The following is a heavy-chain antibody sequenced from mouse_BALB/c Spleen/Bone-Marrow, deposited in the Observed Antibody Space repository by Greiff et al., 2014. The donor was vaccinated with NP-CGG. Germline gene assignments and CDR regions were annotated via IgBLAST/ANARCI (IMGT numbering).Heavy chain of an antibody. Sequence: SGAELARPGASVKLSCKASGYTFTSYRMQWVKQRPGQGLEWIGAIYPGDGDTRYTQKFKGKATLTADKSSSTAYMQLSSLASEDSAVYYCASQGDYGSFDYWGQGTTLTVSS. CDR2: IYPGDGDT. CDR1: GYTFTSYR. D-gene: IGHD1-1*02. V-gene: IGHV1-87*01. CDR3: ASQGDYGSFDY. J-gene: IGHJ2*01.